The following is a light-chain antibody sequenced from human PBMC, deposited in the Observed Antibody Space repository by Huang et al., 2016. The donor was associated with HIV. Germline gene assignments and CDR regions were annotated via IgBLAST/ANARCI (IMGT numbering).Light chain of an antibody. CDR2: GAF. J-gene: IGKJ4*02. CDR1: QSVSTN. Sequence: IVMTQSPATLSVSQGERATLSCRASQSVSTNLAWYQQKPGQAPRHLTYGAFTRATGSPAKFSGSGSGTEFTLTIGSVQSEDCAVYYCQQYNNWPRLTFGGGTKVEIK. V-gene: IGKV3-15*01. CDR3: QQYNNWPRLT.